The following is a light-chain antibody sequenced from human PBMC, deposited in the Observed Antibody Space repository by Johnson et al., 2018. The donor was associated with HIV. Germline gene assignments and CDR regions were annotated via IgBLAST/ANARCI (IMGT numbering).Light chain of an antibody. Sequence: QSVLTQPPSVSAAPGQKVTISCSGSSSTIGNNYVSWYQVLPGTAPKLLIYKNNNRPSGIPDRFSGSKSGTSATLGITGLQTGDDADYYCGTWDTSLTTGGVFGTGTKVTVL. J-gene: IGLJ1*01. CDR2: KNN. V-gene: IGLV1-51*02. CDR3: GTWDTSLTTGGV. CDR1: SSTIGNNY.